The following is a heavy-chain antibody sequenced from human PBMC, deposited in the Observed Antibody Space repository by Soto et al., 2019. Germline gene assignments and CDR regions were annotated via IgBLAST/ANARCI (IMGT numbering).Heavy chain of an antibody. CDR1: GFTFSSYG. CDR2: ISYDGSNK. CDR3: AKTDTAMAIDD. J-gene: IGHJ4*02. Sequence: GGSLRLSCAASGFTFSSYGMHWVRQAPGKGLEWVAVISYDGSNKYYADSVKGRFTISRDNFKNTLYLQMNSLRAEDTAVYYCAKTDTAMAIDDWGQGTLVTVSS. D-gene: IGHD5-18*01. V-gene: IGHV3-30*18.